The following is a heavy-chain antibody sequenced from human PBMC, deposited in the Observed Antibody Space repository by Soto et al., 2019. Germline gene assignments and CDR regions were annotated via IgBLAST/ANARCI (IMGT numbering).Heavy chain of an antibody. J-gene: IGHJ4*02. V-gene: IGHV4-30-2*01. CDR3: ARDSEYTYHPMVRGVPDY. D-gene: IGHD3-10*01. CDR1: GGSISSGGYS. Sequence: PSETLSLTCAVSGGSISSGGYSWSWIRQPPGKGLEWIGYIYHSGSTYYNPSLKSRVTISVDRSKNQFSLKLSSVTAEDTAVYYCARDSEYTYHPMVRGVPDYWGQGTLVTVSS. CDR2: IYHSGST.